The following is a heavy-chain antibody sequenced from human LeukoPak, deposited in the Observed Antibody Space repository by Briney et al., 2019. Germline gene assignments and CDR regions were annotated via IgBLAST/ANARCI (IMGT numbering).Heavy chain of an antibody. CDR1: GFTFSSYE. D-gene: IGHD3-3*01. V-gene: IGHV3-48*03. J-gene: IGHJ6*02. Sequence: GGSLRLSCAASGFTFSSYEMNWVRQAPGKGLEWVSYISSSGSTIYYADSVKGRFTISRDNAKNSLFLQMNSLRAEDTAVYYCARRTAIYNMDVWGQGTTVTVSS. CDR2: ISSSGSTI. CDR3: ARRTAIYNMDV.